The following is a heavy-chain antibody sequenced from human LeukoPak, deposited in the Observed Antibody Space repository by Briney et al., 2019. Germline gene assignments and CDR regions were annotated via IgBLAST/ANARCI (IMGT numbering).Heavy chain of an antibody. CDR3: ARLRGRYFDY. CDR1: GYGFTSYW. D-gene: IGHD4-17*01. V-gene: IGHV5-10-1*04. J-gene: IGHJ4*02. CDR2: IDPIDSYT. Sequence: GESLKISCKGSGYGFTSYWISWVRQMPGKGLEWMGRIDPIDSYTNYSPSFQGQVTISADKSITTAYLQWSSLKASDTAMYYCARLRGRYFDYWGQGTLVTVSS.